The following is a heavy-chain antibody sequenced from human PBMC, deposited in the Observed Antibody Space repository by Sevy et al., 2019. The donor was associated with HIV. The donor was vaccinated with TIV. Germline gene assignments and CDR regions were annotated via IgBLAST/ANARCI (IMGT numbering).Heavy chain of an antibody. V-gene: IGHV3-30*18. CDR2: ISYDGSNK. CDR3: AKGRRFSDYYDSSGYFVFDY. D-gene: IGHD3-22*01. Sequence: YLRLSCAASGFTFSSYGMHWVRQAPGKGLERVAVISYDGSNKYYADSVKGRFTVSRDNSKNTLYLQMNSLRAEDTAVYYSAKGRRFSDYYDSSGYFVFDYWGQGTLVSVSS. J-gene: IGHJ4*02. CDR1: GFTFSSYG.